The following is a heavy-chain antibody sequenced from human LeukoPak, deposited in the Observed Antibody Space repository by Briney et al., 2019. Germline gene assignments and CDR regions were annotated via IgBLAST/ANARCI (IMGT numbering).Heavy chain of an antibody. Sequence: ASVKVSCKASGYTFTSYDINWVRQATGQGLEWMGWMNPNSGNTGYAQKFQGRVTMTRDTSISTAYMELSRLRSDDTAVYYCARVDETAGYNWNDEGDAFDIWGQGTMVTVSS. D-gene: IGHD1-1*01. CDR1: GYTFTSYD. J-gene: IGHJ3*02. CDR2: MNPNSGNT. V-gene: IGHV1-8*01. CDR3: ARVDETAGYNWNDEGDAFDI.